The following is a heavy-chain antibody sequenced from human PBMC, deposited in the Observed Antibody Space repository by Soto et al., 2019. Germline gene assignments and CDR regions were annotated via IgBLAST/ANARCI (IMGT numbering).Heavy chain of an antibody. D-gene: IGHD3-3*01. Sequence: EVKLLESGGGWARRGGSLRFSCVAPGLTFDSYAISWARKPRGDRLRGMQAISESAEGTDYAHSGRGRFTISRDNAKKTVHLQMDSLRVEDTAVYFCAKDTVGGYSFWSGYYSDGLDVWGQGTLVTVS. CDR2: ISESAEGT. V-gene: IGHV3-23*01. J-gene: IGHJ3*01. CDR3: AKDTVGGYSFWSGYYSDGLDV. CDR1: GLTFDSYA.